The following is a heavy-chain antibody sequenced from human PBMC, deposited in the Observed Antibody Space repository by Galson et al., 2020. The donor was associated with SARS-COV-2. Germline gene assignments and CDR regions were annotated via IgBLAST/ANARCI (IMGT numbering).Heavy chain of an antibody. J-gene: IGHJ3*02. CDR3: ARGDPDCSGGACAYDI. CDR2: IYNSVHT. D-gene: IGHD2-15*01. CDR1: GGSMGSYY. V-gene: IGHV4-59*01. Sequence: SQTLSLTCTVSGGSMGSYYWTWIRQPPGTGLEWIGFIYNSVHTKYDPSLNNRVTISVDTSKKQFSLKLTSVTPADTAVYFCARGDPDCSGGACAYDIWGQGTVVTVSS.